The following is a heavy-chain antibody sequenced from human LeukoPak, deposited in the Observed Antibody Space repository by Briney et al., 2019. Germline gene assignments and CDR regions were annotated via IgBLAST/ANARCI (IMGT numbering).Heavy chain of an antibody. Sequence: ASVKVSCKASGYTFTGYHMHWVRQAPGQGLEWMGRINPNSGDTNYAQKFQGRVTMTRDTSTSTVYMELSSLRSEDTAVYYCARDFTRIYYYDSSGYYFTGNYWGQGTLVTVSS. CDR3: ARDFTRIYYYDSSGYYFTGNY. D-gene: IGHD3-22*01. J-gene: IGHJ4*02. CDR1: GYTFTGYH. V-gene: IGHV1-2*06. CDR2: INPNSGDT.